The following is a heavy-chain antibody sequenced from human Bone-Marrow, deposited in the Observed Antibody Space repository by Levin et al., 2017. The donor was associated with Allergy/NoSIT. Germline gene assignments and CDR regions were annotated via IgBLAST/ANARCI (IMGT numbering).Heavy chain of an antibody. CDR1: GGSILSFY. V-gene: IGHV4-4*07. J-gene: IGHJ6*02. Sequence: SQTLSLTCSVSGGSILSFYWSWIRQPAGKGLEWIGRIYTSGSVNYNPSLKSRVTMSIDTSKSQFSLKLTSVTAADTAPYYCARDFGSGVRGSSYGRGVWGQGTTVTVSS. CDR3: ARDFGSGVRGSSYGRGV. D-gene: IGHD3-10*01. CDR2: IYTSGSV.